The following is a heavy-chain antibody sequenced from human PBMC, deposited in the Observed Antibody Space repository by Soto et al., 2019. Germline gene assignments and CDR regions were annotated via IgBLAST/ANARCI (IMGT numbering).Heavy chain of an antibody. D-gene: IGHD3-3*02. J-gene: IGHJ4*02. CDR3: ARASIPDGISAFKFDY. CDR2: IMPMFGTA. CDR1: GDTFSNYA. Sequence: QVQLVQSGAEVKKPGSSVKVSCKASGDTFSNYAINWVRQAPGQGLEWMGGIMPMFGTANYAQKFQGRVTLTADASTTTAYMELSSLRSDDTAVYYCARASIPDGISAFKFDYWGQGTLVTVSS. V-gene: IGHV1-69*01.